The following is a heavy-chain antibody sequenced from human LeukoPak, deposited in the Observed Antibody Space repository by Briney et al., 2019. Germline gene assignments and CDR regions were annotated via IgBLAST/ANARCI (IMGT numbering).Heavy chain of an antibody. CDR3: TTGPDYYDSSGNDPLDY. V-gene: IGHV3-15*01. D-gene: IGHD3-22*01. CDR2: IKSKTDGGTT. J-gene: IGHJ4*02. Sequence: GGSLRLSCAASGFTFSNAWMSWVRQAPGKGLEWVGRIKSKTDGGTTDYAAPVKGRFTISRDDSKNTLYLQMNSLKTEDTAVYYCTTGPDYYDSSGNDPLDYWGQGTLVTVSS. CDR1: GFTFSNAW.